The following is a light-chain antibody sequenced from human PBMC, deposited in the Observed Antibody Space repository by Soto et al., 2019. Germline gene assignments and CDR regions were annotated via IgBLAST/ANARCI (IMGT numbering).Light chain of an antibody. CDR3: CSYAGGYTHAV. J-gene: IGLJ2*01. V-gene: IGLV2-11*01. CDR2: DDS. Sequence: QSALTQPRSVSGPPGQSVSISCSGTSSDVGTYNYVSWYQQHPGKAPKLMIYDDSKRPSGVPDRFSGSKSGNTASLTISGLQAEDEADYYCCSYAGGYTHAVFGGGTKLTVL. CDR1: SSDVGTYNY.